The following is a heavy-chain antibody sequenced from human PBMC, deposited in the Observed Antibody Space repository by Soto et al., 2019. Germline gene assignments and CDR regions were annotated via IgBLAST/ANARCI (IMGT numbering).Heavy chain of an antibody. D-gene: IGHD3-22*01. CDR2: IIPIFGTA. Sequence: SVKVSCKASGGTFSIYAISGVVQAPLQGREWMGGIIPIFGTANYAQKFQGRVTITADESTSTAYMELSSLRSEDTAVYYCARDRANYYDSSGYYFDYWGQGTLVTVSS. V-gene: IGHV1-69*13. CDR1: GGTFSIYA. J-gene: IGHJ4*02. CDR3: ARDRANYYDSSGYYFDY.